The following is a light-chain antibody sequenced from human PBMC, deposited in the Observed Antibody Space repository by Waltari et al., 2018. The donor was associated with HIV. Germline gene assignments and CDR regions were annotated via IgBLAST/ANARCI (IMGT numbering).Light chain of an antibody. CDR1: QGISSF. CDR3: QQLNSYL. J-gene: IGKJ3*01. CDR2: AAS. V-gene: IGKV1-9*01. Sequence: DPVSITCRASQGISSFFSLVSAKPGKAPKLLIYAASTLQSGVPSRFSGSGSGTEFTLTISSLQPEDFATYYCQQLNSYLFGPGTKVDIK.